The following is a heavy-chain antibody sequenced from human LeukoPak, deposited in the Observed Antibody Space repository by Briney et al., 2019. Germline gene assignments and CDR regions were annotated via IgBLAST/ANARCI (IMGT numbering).Heavy chain of an antibody. J-gene: IGHJ4*02. CDR3: ARRDYDILTGTFSFDY. CDR1: GFTFSSYW. Sequence: GGSLRLSCVASGFTFSSYWMSWVRQAPGKGLEWVANIKQDGSEKYYVDSVKGRFTISRDNAKNSLYLQMNSLRAEDTAVYYCARRDYDILTGTFSFDYWGQGTLVTVSS. D-gene: IGHD3-9*01. V-gene: IGHV3-7*01. CDR2: IKQDGSEK.